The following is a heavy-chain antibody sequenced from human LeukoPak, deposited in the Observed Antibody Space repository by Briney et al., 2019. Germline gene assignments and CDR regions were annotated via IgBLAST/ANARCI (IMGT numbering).Heavy chain of an antibody. V-gene: IGHV3-30*02. CDR3: AKDLYCSSTSCSEAS. CDR1: GFTFSSYG. D-gene: IGHD2-2*01. CDR2: IRYDGSNK. Sequence: GGSLRLSCAASGFTFSSYGMHWVRQAPGKGLEWVAFIRYDGSNKYYADSVKGRFTISRDNSKNTLYLQMNSLRAEDTAVYCCAKDLYCSSTSCSEASWGQGTLVTVSS. J-gene: IGHJ5*02.